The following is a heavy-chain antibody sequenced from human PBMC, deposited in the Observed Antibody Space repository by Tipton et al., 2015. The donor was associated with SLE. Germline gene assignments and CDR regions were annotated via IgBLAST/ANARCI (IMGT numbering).Heavy chain of an antibody. CDR1: GGSISSSSYY. D-gene: IGHD6-13*01. J-gene: IGHJ4*02. V-gene: IGHV4-61*05. CDR2: IYYSGST. Sequence: TLSLTCTVSGGSISSSSYYWGWIRQPPGKGLEWIGYIYYSGSTNYNPSLKSRVTISVDTSKNQFSLKLSSVTAADTAVYYCASHSSSWFLDYWGQGTLVTVSS. CDR3: ASHSSSWFLDY.